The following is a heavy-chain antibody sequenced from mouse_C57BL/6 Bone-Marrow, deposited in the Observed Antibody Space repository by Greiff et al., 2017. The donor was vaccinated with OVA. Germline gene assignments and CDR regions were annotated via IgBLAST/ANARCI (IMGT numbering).Heavy chain of an antibody. CDR1: GYAFSSSW. J-gene: IGHJ4*01. CDR3: ARSSYDYDHYAMDY. V-gene: IGHV1-82*01. CDR2: IYPGDGDT. Sequence: QVQLQQSGPELVKPGASVKISCKASGYAFSSSWMNWVKQRPGKGLEWIGRIYPGDGDTNYNGKFKGKATLTADKSSSTAYMQLSSLTSEDSAVYFCARSSYDYDHYAMDYWGQGTSVTVSS. D-gene: IGHD2-4*01.